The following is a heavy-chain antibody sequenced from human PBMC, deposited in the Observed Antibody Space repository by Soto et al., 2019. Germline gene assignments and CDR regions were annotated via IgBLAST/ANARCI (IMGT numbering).Heavy chain of an antibody. V-gene: IGHV3-13*01. D-gene: IGHD3-22*01. J-gene: IGHJ6*02. CDR3: ARDNISYYYDSSGYDNYYYYGMDV. Sequence: PGGSLRLSCAASGFTFSSYDMHWVRQATGKGLEWVSAIGTAGDTYYPGSVKGRFTISRENAKNSLYLQMNSLRAEDTAVYYCARDNISYYYDSSGYDNYYYYGMDVWGQGTTVTVSS. CDR2: IGTAGDT. CDR1: GFTFSSYD.